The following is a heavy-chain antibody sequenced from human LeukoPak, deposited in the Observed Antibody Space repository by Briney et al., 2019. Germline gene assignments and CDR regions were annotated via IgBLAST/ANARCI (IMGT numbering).Heavy chain of an antibody. CDR3: TRVVGDSGNGPDY. J-gene: IGHJ4*02. D-gene: IGHD5-12*01. V-gene: IGHV6-1*01. CDR2: RYYTSKCYN. CDR1: RDSLSSNSAA. Sequence: SQTLSLTFAISRDSLSSNSAAWHWIRHSPSRGVECLGRRYYTSKCYNDYAVAVKSRVPINPDTSKTQFSLHLNTVTPEDTAVYYCTRVVGDSGNGPDYWGQGTLVTVSS.